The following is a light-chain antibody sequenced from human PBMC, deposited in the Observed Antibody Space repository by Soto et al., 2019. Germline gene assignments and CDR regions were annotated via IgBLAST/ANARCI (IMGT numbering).Light chain of an antibody. CDR1: QTVSNNY. Sequence: EIVLTHRPGTLSKSPGDRATLSCRASQTVSNNYLAWCQQKPGQAPRVIMYGASRRATGIPDRFSGGGSGTDFTLTISRLEPEDFAVYFCQQYAGPPNTFGQGTRLEIK. J-gene: IGKJ5*01. V-gene: IGKV3-20*01. CDR2: GAS. CDR3: QQYAGPPNT.